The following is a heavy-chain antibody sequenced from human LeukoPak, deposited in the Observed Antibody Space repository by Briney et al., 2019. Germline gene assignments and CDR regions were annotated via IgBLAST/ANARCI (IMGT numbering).Heavy chain of an antibody. CDR3: AKVSGDSSGYYFAIDY. Sequence: AGGSLRLSCAASGFTFSSYAMSWVRQAPGKGLEWVSAISGSGGSTYYADSVKGRFTISRDNSKNTLYLQMNSLRAEDTAVYYCAKVSGDSSGYYFAIDYWGQGTLVTVSS. CDR2: ISGSGGST. CDR1: GFTFSSYA. J-gene: IGHJ4*02. D-gene: IGHD3-22*01. V-gene: IGHV3-23*01.